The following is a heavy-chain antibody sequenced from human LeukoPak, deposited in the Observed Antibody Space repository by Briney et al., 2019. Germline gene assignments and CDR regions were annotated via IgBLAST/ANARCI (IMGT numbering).Heavy chain of an antibody. J-gene: IGHJ5*02. D-gene: IGHD4-17*01. Sequence: PETLSPTCTVSGGSTSRYYWSWIWQPAGRGLEWIGRISSDGTITYYPSLQSRLTMSIDTSKNQFSPKLSFVTAADTAVYYGARDSGTTGEVKFDPWGEGTLVTASS. V-gene: IGHV4-4*07. CDR2: ISSDGTI. CDR3: ARDSGTTGEVKFDP. CDR1: GGSTSRYY.